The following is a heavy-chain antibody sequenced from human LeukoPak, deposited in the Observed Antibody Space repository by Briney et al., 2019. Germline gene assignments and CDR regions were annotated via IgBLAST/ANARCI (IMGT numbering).Heavy chain of an antibody. J-gene: IGHJ6*02. D-gene: IGHD3-16*01. CDR3: ARDLLGELFGYYYYYGMDV. CDR2: FDPEDGET. V-gene: IGHV1-24*01. CDR1: GYTLTELS. Sequence: ASVKVSCKVSGYTLTELSMHWVRQAPGKGLEWMGGFDPEDGETIYAQKFQGRVTMTEDTSTDTAYMELSSLRSEDTAVYYCARDLLGELFGYYYYYGMDVWGQGTTVTVSS.